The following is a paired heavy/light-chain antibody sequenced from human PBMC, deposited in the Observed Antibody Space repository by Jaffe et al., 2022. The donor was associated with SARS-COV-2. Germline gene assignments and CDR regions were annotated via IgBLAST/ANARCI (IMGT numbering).Light chain of an antibody. CDR2: KIS. V-gene: IGKV2-24*01. J-gene: IGKJ3*01. CDR3: MQATQGVT. Sequence: DIVMTQTPLSSPVTLGQPASISCRSSQSLVHSDGNTYLSWLQQRPGQPPRLLIYKISNRFSGVPDRFSGSGAGTDFTLKISRVEAEDVGVYYCMQATQGVTFGPGTKVDIK. CDR1: QSLVHSDGNTY.
Heavy chain of an antibody. CDR1: GYTFTSYY. J-gene: IGHJ6*02. V-gene: IGHV1-46*01. CDR2: INPSGGST. Sequence: QVQLVQSGAEVKKPGASVKVSCKASGYTFTSYYMHWVRQAPGQGLEWMGIINPSGGSTSYAQKFQGRVTMTRDTSTSTVYMELSSLRSEDTAVYYCASSPVLLWFGDPLGNGGMDVWGQGTTVTVSS. CDR3: ASSPVLLWFGDPLGNGGMDV. D-gene: IGHD3-10*01.